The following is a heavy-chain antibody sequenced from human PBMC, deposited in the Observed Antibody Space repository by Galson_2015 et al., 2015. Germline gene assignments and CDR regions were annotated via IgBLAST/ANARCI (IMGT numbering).Heavy chain of an antibody. V-gene: IGHV1-8*01. CDR1: GYTFTSYD. D-gene: IGHD2-15*01. J-gene: IGHJ4*02. Sequence: CKASGYTFTSYDINWVRQATGQGLEWMGWMNPNSGNTGYAQKFQGRVTMTRNTSISTAYMELSSLRSEDTAVYYCARGRISSGAGADYWGQGTLVTVSS. CDR2: MNPNSGNT. CDR3: ARGRISSGAGADY.